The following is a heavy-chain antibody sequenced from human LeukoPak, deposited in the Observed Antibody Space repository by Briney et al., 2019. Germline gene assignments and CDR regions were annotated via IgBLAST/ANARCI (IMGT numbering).Heavy chain of an antibody. D-gene: IGHD7-27*01. CDR1: GGSFSGYY. V-gene: IGHV4-34*01. CDR3: APPWGSVDY. CDR2: INHSGST. J-gene: IGHJ4*02. Sequence: SETLSLTCAVYGGSFSGYYWSWIRQPPGKGLEWIGEINHSGSTNYNPSLKSRVTISVDTSKNQFSLKLSSVTAADTAVYYCAPPWGSVDYWGQGTLVTVSS.